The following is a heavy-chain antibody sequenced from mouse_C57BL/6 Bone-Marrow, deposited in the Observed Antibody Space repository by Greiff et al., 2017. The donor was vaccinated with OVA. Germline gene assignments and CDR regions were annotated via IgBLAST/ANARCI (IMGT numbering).Heavy chain of an antibody. Sequence: QVQLQQPGAELVKPGASVKLSCKASGYTFTSYWMHWVKQRPGQGLEWIGMIHPNSGSTNYNEKFKSKATLTVDKSSSTAYMQFSSLTSEDSAIYYCARIYYGKGDAMDYWGQGTSVTVSS. V-gene: IGHV1-64*01. CDR2: IHPNSGST. J-gene: IGHJ4*01. CDR3: ARIYYGKGDAMDY. D-gene: IGHD2-1*01. CDR1: GYTFTSYW.